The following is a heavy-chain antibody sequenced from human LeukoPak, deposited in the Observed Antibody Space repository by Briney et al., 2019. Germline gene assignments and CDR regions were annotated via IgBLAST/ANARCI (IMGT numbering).Heavy chain of an antibody. CDR1: GFTFSRYA. V-gene: IGHV3-23*01. CDR2: ISVSGGST. Sequence: AGSLRLSCTASGFTFSRYALIWVRQAPGKGLKWVSPISVSGGSTYYADSVKGRFTISRDNSKNTLYLQMHSLRAEDTAVYYCAKGIGGKIGGHSSLGAFDIWGQGTMVTVSS. J-gene: IGHJ3*02. D-gene: IGHD3-22*01. CDR3: AKGIGGKIGGHSSLGAFDI.